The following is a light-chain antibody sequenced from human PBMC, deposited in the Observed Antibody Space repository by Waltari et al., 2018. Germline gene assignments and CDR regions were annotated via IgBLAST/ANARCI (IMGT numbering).Light chain of an antibody. Sequence: SYELTQPPSVSVSPGQTARITCSGDALPNKFAHWYQQKSGHAPVLVIYEDTKRPPGIPGRFSGSSSGTMATLTINGAQVDDEGDYYCYSADTSGNQRIFGGGTKLTVL. CDR1: ALPNKF. CDR2: EDT. CDR3: YSADTSGNQRI. V-gene: IGLV3-10*01. J-gene: IGLJ2*01.